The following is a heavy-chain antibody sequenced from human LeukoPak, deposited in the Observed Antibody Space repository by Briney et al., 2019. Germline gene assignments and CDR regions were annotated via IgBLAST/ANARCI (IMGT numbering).Heavy chain of an antibody. CDR2: INHSGST. D-gene: IGHD1-1*01. CDR1: GGSFSGYY. V-gene: IGHV4-34*01. Sequence: PSETLSLTCAVYGGSFSGYYWSWIRQPPGKGLEWIGEINHSGSTNYNPSLKSRVTISVDTSKNQFSLKLSSVTAADTAVYYCARAAANWNDVFYFDYWGQGTLVTVSS. CDR3: ARAAANWNDVFYFDY. J-gene: IGHJ4*02.